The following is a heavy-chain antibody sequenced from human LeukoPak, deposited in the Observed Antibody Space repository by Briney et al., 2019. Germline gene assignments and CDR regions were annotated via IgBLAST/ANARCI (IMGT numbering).Heavy chain of an antibody. D-gene: IGHD2-2*02. Sequence: GGSLRLSCAVSGFTFSGSAMHWVRQPSGKGLEWVGRIRSKANSYANAYAESVKGRFTIVRDDSKNTEYLQMNSLKTEDTAVYYCTTYCSSTSCHMPAGMDVWGQGTTVTVSS. CDR1: GFTFSGSA. CDR2: IRSKANSYAN. J-gene: IGHJ6*02. V-gene: IGHV3-73*01. CDR3: TTYCSSTSCHMPAGMDV.